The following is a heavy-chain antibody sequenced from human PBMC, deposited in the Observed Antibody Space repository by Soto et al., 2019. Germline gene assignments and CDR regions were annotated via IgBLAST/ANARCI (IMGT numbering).Heavy chain of an antibody. J-gene: IGHJ5*02. Sequence: ASVKVSCKASGYTFTSYAMHWVRQAPGQRLEWMGWINAGNGNTKYSQKFQGRVTITRDTSASTAYMELSSLRSEDTAVYYCARSSGWYVWFDPWGQETLVTVSS. CDR3: ARSSGWYVWFDP. CDR1: GYTFTSYA. D-gene: IGHD6-13*01. V-gene: IGHV1-3*01. CDR2: INAGNGNT.